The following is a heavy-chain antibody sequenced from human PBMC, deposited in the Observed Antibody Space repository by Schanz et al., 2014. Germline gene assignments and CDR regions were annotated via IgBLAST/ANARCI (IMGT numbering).Heavy chain of an antibody. CDR3: VRGVGAWEQRIFDY. D-gene: IGHD1-26*01. Sequence: QVLLQESGPGVVKPSGTLSLTCAVSGGSIISSTWWGWVRQPPGKGLEWIGEIYHNGDTSFNPSLKSRATMSVDKTKKEFSLRLTSLTAADTALYYCVRGVGAWEQRIFDYWGKGTLVTVSS. V-gene: IGHV4-4*02. CDR2: IYHNGDT. CDR1: GGSIISSTW. J-gene: IGHJ4*02.